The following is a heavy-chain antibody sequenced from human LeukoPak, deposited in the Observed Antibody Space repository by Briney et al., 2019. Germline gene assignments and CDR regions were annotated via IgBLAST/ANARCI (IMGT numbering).Heavy chain of an antibody. Sequence: GRSLRLSCAASGFTFSSYAMHWVRQAPGKGLEWVAVISYDGSNKYYADSVKGRFTISRDNSKNTLYLQMNSLRAEDTAVYYCARDGRLGGSSFDYWGQGTLVTVSS. D-gene: IGHD6-6*01. J-gene: IGHJ4*02. CDR1: GFTFSSYA. CDR2: ISYDGSNK. CDR3: ARDGRLGGSSFDY. V-gene: IGHV3-30-3*01.